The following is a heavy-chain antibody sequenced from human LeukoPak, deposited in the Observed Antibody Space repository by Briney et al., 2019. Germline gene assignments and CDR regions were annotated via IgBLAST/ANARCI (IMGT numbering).Heavy chain of an antibody. CDR3: ARGCCSGGSGYSYYFDY. Sequence: SLSLSCVAPGFTSSSFAMRWVRPAHGEWLEWDAFISYVGRNTYYAGFVKGRFSIARHDSTNTLYLQMTSLRAEDTAVYYCARGCCSGGSGYSYYFDYWGQGTLVTVSS. D-gene: IGHD2-15*01. CDR2: ISYVGRNT. J-gene: IGHJ4*02. CDR1: GFTSSSFA. V-gene: IGHV3-30*01.